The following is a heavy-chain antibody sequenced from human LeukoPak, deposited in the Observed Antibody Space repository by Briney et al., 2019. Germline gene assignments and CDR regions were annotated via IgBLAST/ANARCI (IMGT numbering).Heavy chain of an antibody. J-gene: IGHJ6*02. Sequence: GGSLRLSCAASGFTFSSYAMSWVRQAPGKGLEWVSGVTGSGDNTYYADSVKGRFTVSRDNSQNTVYLQMNSLRAEDTAVYYCAKDRKACPYGMDVWGQGTPVTVSS. CDR3: AKDRKACPYGMDV. V-gene: IGHV3-23*01. CDR2: VTGSGDNT. CDR1: GFTFSSYA.